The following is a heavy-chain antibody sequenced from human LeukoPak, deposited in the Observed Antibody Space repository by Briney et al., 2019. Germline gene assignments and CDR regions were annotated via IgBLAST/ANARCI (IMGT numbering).Heavy chain of an antibody. CDR1: TFTFSNSV. J-gene: IGHJ4*02. Sequence: GRSLRLSCVPSTFTFSNSVMHWVRQAPGKGLEWVSSISIDGNGKYYADSVRGRITISRDNSKNTLYLEMNSLSAEDTAVYYCAKEVRTSGRAGILGYWGQGTLVTVSS. V-gene: IGHV3-30*04. CDR3: AKEVRTSGRAGILGY. CDR2: ISIDGNGK. D-gene: IGHD2-2*01.